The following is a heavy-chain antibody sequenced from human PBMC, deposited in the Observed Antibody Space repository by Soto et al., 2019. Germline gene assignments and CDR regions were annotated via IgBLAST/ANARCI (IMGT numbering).Heavy chain of an antibody. CDR3: ARDRGYSNSWSYCDY. CDR1: GGSISSSNW. Sequence: PSETLSLTCAVSGGSISSSNWWRWVSQPPGKGLEWSGEIYHSGSTNYPPSFKSRVTISVDKTKNQLSLKLISVTAAATAVYYCARDRGYSNSWSYCDYWGQGTLVTVSS. J-gene: IGHJ4*02. CDR2: IYHSGST. D-gene: IGHD6-13*01. V-gene: IGHV4-4*02.